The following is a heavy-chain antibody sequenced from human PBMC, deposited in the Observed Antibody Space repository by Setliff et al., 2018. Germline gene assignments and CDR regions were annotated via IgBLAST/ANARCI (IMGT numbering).Heavy chain of an antibody. D-gene: IGHD5-12*01. CDR1: GGSFSNYY. CDR2: VYTSGGT. V-gene: IGHV4-4*07. Sequence: LSLTCTVYGGSFSNYYWSWIRQPAGKGLEWIGRVYTSGGTNYNPSLSSRVSMSLDTSKNQFSLKLTSVTAADTAVYYCARDQWVRSPPLSFSYGMDVWGQGTTVTVSS. CDR3: ARDQWVRSPPLSFSYGMDV. J-gene: IGHJ6*02.